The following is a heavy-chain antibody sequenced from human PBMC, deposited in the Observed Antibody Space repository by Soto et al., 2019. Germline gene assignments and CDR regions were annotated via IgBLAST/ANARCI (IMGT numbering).Heavy chain of an antibody. D-gene: IGHD3-3*01. Sequence: PGGSLRLSCAASEFAFSSYSMIWVRQAPGKGLEWVSGVNGGGDITYYADSVKGRFTISRDNSKNTLYLQMNSLRAEDTAVFYCARGHFGVTMDVWGQGTTVTVSS. J-gene: IGHJ6*02. CDR3: ARGHFGVTMDV. V-gene: IGHV3-23*01. CDR2: VNGGGDIT. CDR1: EFAFSSYS.